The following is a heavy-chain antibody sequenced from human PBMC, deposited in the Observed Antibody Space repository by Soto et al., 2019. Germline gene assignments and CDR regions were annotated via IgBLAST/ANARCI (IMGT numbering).Heavy chain of an antibody. D-gene: IGHD3-3*01. CDR1: GGSFSGYY. Sequence: SETLSLTCAVHGGSFSGYYWDWIRQPPRKGLEWIGEINHSGSTNYNPSLKSRVTISVDTSKNQFSLKLSSVTAADTAVYYCARGSSLLRFLEWLLGPDPWGQGTLVTVSS. CDR3: ARGSSLLRFLEWLLGPDP. V-gene: IGHV4-34*01. J-gene: IGHJ5*02. CDR2: INHSGST.